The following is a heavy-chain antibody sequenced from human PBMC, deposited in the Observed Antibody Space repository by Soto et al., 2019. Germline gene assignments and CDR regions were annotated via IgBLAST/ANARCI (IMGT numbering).Heavy chain of an antibody. CDR3: ARDFGTGADCGMDV. V-gene: IGHV3-11*05. D-gene: IGHD7-27*01. J-gene: IGHJ6*02. Sequence: QVQLVESGGGLVKPGGSLRLSCAASGFTFSDYYMSWIRQAPGKGLEWVSYISSSSSYTNYADSVKGRFTISRDNAKNSLYLQMNSLRAEDTAVYYCARDFGTGADCGMDVWGQGTTVTVSS. CDR1: GFTFSDYY. CDR2: ISSSSSYT.